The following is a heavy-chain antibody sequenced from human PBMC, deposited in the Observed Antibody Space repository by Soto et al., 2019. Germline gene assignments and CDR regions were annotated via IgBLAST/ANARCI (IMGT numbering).Heavy chain of an antibody. Sequence: GGSLRLCCAASGVTFCSYGMHWVRQAPGKGLEWVAVISYDGSNKYYADSVKGRFTISRDNSKNTLYLQMNSLRAEDTAVYYCAKGIAGFGDYGSFDYWGQGTLVTVSS. D-gene: IGHD4-17*01. CDR3: AKGIAGFGDYGSFDY. V-gene: IGHV3-30*18. J-gene: IGHJ4*02. CDR2: ISYDGSNK. CDR1: GVTFCSYG.